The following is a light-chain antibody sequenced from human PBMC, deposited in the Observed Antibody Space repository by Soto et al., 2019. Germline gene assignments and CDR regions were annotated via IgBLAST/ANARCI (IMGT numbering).Light chain of an antibody. J-gene: IGKJ4*01. Sequence: EIVMTQSPATLSGSPGERATLSCRASQSVRINVAWYQKKPGQGPRLLIYGAVTRATGVPDRFSGSGSGTAFTLTISRLQSEDFAVYYCQEYSKCPALTFGGGTKVDFK. CDR2: GAV. V-gene: IGKV3-15*01. CDR1: QSVRIN. CDR3: QEYSKCPALT.